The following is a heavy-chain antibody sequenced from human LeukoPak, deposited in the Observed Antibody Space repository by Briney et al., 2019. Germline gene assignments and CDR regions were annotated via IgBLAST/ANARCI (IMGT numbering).Heavy chain of an antibody. CDR1: GASISSYY. CDR2: IYYSGST. V-gene: IGHV4-59*01. Sequence: PSETLSLTCTVSGASISSYYWSWVRQPPGKGLEWIGYIYYSGSTNYNPSLKSRVTISVDTSKNQFSLKLSSVTAADTAVYYCARGAFDLWGRGTLVTVSS. CDR3: ARGAFDL. J-gene: IGHJ2*01.